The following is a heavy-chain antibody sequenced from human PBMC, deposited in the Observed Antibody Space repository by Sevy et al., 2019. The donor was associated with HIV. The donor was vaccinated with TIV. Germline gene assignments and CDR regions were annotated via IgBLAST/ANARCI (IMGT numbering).Heavy chain of an antibody. V-gene: IGHV3-72*01. CDR2: TRNKADSYTT. Sequence: GGSLRLSCAASGFTFSDHYMEWVRQAPGKGLEWVGRTRNKADSYTTEYAESVRGRFTLSRDDSKNSLYLQMNSLKTEDTAVYYCATHAGIAAAGRVFDYWGQGTLVTVSS. CDR1: GFTFSDHY. D-gene: IGHD6-13*01. J-gene: IGHJ4*02. CDR3: ATHAGIAAAGRVFDY.